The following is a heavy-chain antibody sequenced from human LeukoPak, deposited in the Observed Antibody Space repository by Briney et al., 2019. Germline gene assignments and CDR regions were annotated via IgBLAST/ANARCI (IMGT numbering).Heavy chain of an antibody. V-gene: IGHV3-23*01. CDR2: ISGSGGST. J-gene: IGHJ4*02. CDR3: AKVTTVTAEGYFDY. D-gene: IGHD4-17*01. CDR1: GFTVSSNY. Sequence: GGSLRLSCAASGFTVSSNYMSWVRQAPGKGLEWVSAISGSGGSTYYADSVKGRFTISRDNSKNTLYLQMNSLRAEDTAVYYCAKVTTVTAEGYFDYWGQGTLVTVSS.